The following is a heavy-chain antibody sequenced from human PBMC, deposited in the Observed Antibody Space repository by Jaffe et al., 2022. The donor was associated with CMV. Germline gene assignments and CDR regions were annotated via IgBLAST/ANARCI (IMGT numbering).Heavy chain of an antibody. CDR3: ASSYYDSGFLLWGMDV. D-gene: IGHD3-22*01. CDR2: ISSSSSTI. Sequence: EVQLVESGGGLVQPGGSLRLSCAASGFTFSSYSMNWVRQAPGKGLEWVSYISSSSSTIYYADSVKGRFTISRDNAKNSLYLQMNSLRDEDTAVYYCASSYYDSGFLLWGMDVWGQGTTVTVSS. V-gene: IGHV3-48*02. CDR1: GFTFSSYS. J-gene: IGHJ6*02.